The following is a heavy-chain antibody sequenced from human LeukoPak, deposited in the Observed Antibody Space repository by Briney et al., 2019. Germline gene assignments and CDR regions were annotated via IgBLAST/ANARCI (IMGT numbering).Heavy chain of an antibody. V-gene: IGHV1-2*02. J-gene: IGHJ3*02. CDR2: INPNSGGT. CDR3: ARDWWELPPLCAFDI. CDR1: GYTFTGYY. D-gene: IGHD1-26*01. Sequence: ASVKVSCKASGYTFTGYYMHWVRQAPGQGLEWMGWINPNSGGTNYAQKFQGRVTMTMDTSISTAYMELSRLRSDDTAVYYCARDWWELPPLCAFDIWGQGTMVTVSS.